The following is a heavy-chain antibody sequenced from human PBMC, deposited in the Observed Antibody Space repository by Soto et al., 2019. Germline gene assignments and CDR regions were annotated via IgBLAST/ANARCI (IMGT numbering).Heavy chain of an antibody. J-gene: IGHJ5*02. CDR1: GFTFSSYA. D-gene: IGHD6-19*01. V-gene: IGHV3-23*01. CDR3: ANPPSPAIAVARNWFDP. Sequence: EVQLLESGGGLVQPGGSLRLSCAASGFTFSSYAMSWVRQAPGKGLEWGSAISGSGGSTYYADYVKGRFTITRDNSKNSLYLQMNSLRAEDTAVYYCANPPSPAIAVARNWFDPWGQGTLVTVPS. CDR2: ISGSGGST.